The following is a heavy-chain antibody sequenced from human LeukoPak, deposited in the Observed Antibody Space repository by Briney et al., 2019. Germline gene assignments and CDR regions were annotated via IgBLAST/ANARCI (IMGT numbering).Heavy chain of an antibody. V-gene: IGHV4-39*01. D-gene: IGHD1-26*01. CDR2: IYYSGST. CDR3: ARLALVRRVGPTGPDS. CDR1: GDSLSNNNYY. Sequence: PSETLSLTCTVSGDSLSNNNYYWGWVRQPPGKGLEWIGSIYYSGSTYYNPSLKSRVTISIDTSKNQFSLKLSSVTAADTAVYYCARLALVRRVGPTGPDSLGQGTLVTVSS. J-gene: IGHJ5*01.